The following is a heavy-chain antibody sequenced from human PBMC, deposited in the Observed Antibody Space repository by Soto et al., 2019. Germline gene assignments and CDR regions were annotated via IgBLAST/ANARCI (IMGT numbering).Heavy chain of an antibody. V-gene: IGHV3-64*01. CDR1: GSPPSGFA. J-gene: IGHJ6*03. Sequence: EVQLAESGGGLAQLGGSLRSPWGASGSPPSGFAWVGFARLPGRGREYVSGISSNGVGTYYANSVQGRFTISRDNSKNTVYLQMGSLRPEDMAVYYCARRARPDFYYMDVWGKGTTVTVSS. D-gene: IGHD6-6*01. CDR3: ARRARPDFYYMDV. CDR2: ISSNGVGT.